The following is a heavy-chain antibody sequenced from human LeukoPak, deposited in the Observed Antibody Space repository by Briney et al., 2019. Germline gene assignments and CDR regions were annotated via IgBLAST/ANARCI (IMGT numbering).Heavy chain of an antibody. CDR3: TTEHPPYYDILTGYYYFDY. V-gene: IGHV3-15*01. CDR1: GFTVSSNY. Sequence: GGSLRLSCAASGFTVSSNYMSWVRQAPGKGLEWVGRIKSKTDGGTTDYAAPVKGRFTISRDDSKNTLYLQMNSLKTEDTAVYYCTTEHPPYYDILTGYYYFDYWGQGTLVTVSS. CDR2: IKSKTDGGTT. D-gene: IGHD3-9*01. J-gene: IGHJ4*02.